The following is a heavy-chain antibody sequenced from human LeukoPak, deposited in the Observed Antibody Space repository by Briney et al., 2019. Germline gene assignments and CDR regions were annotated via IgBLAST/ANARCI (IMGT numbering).Heavy chain of an antibody. V-gene: IGHV3-21*01. CDR1: GFTFSSYS. D-gene: IGHD3-22*01. J-gene: IGHJ4*02. CDR3: AREVVYDSSGPPFYFDY. CDR2: ISSSSSYI. Sequence: GSLRLSCAASGFTFSSYSMNWVRQAPGKGLEWVSSISSSSSYIYYADSVKGRFTISRDNAKNSLYLQMNSLRAEDTAVYYCAREVVYDSSGPPFYFDYWGQGTLVTVSS.